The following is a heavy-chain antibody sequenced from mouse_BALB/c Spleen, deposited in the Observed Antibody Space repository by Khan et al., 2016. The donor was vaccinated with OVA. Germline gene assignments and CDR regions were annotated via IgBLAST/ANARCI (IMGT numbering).Heavy chain of an antibody. CDR3: ARRAYYGNWYFDV. CDR1: GYSITSDYA. J-gene: IGHJ1*01. Sequence: EVQLQESGPGLVKPSQSLSLTCTVTGYSITSDYAWNWIRQFPGNKLEWMGYISYSGSTSYNPSLKSRISITRDTSKNQFFLQLNSVTSEDTATYYCARRAYYGNWYFDVWGAGTTVTVSS. CDR2: ISYSGST. D-gene: IGHD2-1*01. V-gene: IGHV3-2*02.